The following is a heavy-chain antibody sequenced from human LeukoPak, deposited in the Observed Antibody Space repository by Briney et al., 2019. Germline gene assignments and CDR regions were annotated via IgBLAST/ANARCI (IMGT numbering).Heavy chain of an antibody. V-gene: IGHV3-21*01. J-gene: IGHJ4*02. CDR1: GFSFSSFS. D-gene: IGHD6-19*01. CDR3: ARDLGYSSGPNY. CDR2: ISGGSSFT. Sequence: TSGGSLRLSCAASGFSFSSFSMNWVRQAPGKGLEWVSYISGGSSFTYYVDSVKGRFTISRDNAKNSLYLQMNSLRAEDTAVYYCARDLGYSSGPNYWGQGTRVTVSS.